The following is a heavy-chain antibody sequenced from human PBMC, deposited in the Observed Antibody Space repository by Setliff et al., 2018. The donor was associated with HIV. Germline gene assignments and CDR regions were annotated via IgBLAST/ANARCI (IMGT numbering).Heavy chain of an antibody. Sequence: PSETLSLTCAVYGGSFSGYHWSWIRQPPGKGLEWIGEINHSGSTNYNPSLKSRVTISVDTSKNQVSLKLSSVTAADTAVYYCARGIIAAVGTVKRYFDLWGRGTLVTVSS. D-gene: IGHD6-13*01. CDR3: ARGIIAAVGTVKRYFDL. CDR1: GGSFSGYH. CDR2: INHSGST. V-gene: IGHV4-34*01. J-gene: IGHJ2*01.